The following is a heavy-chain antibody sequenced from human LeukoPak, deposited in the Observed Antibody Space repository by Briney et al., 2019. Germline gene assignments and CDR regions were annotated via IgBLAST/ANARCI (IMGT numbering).Heavy chain of an antibody. CDR1: GFSLSTSGMR. D-gene: IGHD3-22*01. V-gene: IGHV2-70*04. CDR2: IDWDDDK. Sequence: SGPTLVNPTQTLTLTCTFSGFSLSTSGMRVSWIRQPPGKPLEWLARIDWDDDKFYSTSLKTRLTISKDTSKNQVVLTMTNMDPVDTATYYCARQYYYDSSGYYGVDYWGQGTLVTVSS. J-gene: IGHJ4*02. CDR3: ARQYYYDSSGYYGVDY.